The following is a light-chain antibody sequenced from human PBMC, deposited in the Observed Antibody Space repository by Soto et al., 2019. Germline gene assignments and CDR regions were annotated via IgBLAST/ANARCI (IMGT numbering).Light chain of an antibody. CDR2: KDD. CDR1: SGDIANNY. J-gene: IGLJ2*01. CDR3: QSYYSSAVV. V-gene: IGLV6-57*04. Sequence: NFMLTQPHAVSESPGKTVSISCTRSSGDIANNYVQWFQQRPGSAPTTVIYKDDQRPSGVPDRFSGSIDSSSNSASLTISGLKTEDEADYFCQSYYSSAVVFGGGTKVTVL.